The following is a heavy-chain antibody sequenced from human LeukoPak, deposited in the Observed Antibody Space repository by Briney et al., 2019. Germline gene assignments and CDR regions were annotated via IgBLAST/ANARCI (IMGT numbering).Heavy chain of an antibody. V-gene: IGHV3-23*01. CDR2: ISGSGGST. CDR1: GFTFSSYA. J-gene: IGHJ4*02. D-gene: IGHD3-22*01. Sequence: GGSLRLSCAASGFTFSSYAMSWVRQAPGKGLEWVSAISGSGGSTYYADSVKGRFTISRDNSKNTLYLQMNSLRAEDTAVYYCAIDSSGYYSVFDYWGQGTLVTVSS. CDR3: AIDSSGYYSVFDY.